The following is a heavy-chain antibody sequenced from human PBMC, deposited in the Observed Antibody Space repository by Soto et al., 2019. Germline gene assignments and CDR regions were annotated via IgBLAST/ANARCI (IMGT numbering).Heavy chain of an antibody. D-gene: IGHD6-19*01. J-gene: IGHJ6*03. V-gene: IGHV3-9*01. Sequence: AGGSLRLSCAASGFTFDDYAMHWVRQAPGKGLEWVSGISWNSGSIGYADSVKGRFTISRDNAKNSLYLQMNSLRAEDTALYYCAKVVRGSSGWLTRDYYYYYMDVWGKGTTVTVSS. CDR2: ISWNSGSI. CDR1: GFTFDDYA. CDR3: AKVVRGSSGWLTRDYYYYYMDV.